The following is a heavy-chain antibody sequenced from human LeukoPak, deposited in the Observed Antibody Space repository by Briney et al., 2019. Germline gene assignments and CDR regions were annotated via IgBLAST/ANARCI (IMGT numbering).Heavy chain of an antibody. CDR1: GFTFSSYA. J-gene: IGHJ4*02. V-gene: IGHV3-23*01. CDR3: AKERSAVTTGLFDS. CDR2: ISTSGDNT. D-gene: IGHD4-17*01. Sequence: GRSLRLSCAASGFTFSSYAMHWVRQAPGKGLEWVSAISTSGDNTYYADSVKGRFTISRDNSKNTLYLQINSLRVEDTAIYYCAKERSAVTTGLFDSWGQGTLVTVSS.